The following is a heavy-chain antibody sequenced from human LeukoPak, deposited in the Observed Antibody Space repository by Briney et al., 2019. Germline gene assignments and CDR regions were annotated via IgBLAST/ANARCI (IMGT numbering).Heavy chain of an antibody. J-gene: IGHJ5*02. V-gene: IGHV3-74*01. CDR2: INTDGSST. CDR3: ARENFDP. CDR1: GFTFNNYW. Sequence: PGGSLRLSCAASGFTFNNYWMHWVRQAPGKGLLWVSRINTDGSSTSYADSVTGRFTITRDNAKNMVYLQMNSLRGEDTAVYYCARENFDPWGQGTQVTVSS.